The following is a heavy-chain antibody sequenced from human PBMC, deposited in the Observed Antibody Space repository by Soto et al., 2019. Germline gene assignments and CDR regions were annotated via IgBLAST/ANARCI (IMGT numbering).Heavy chain of an antibody. D-gene: IGHD3-22*01. CDR1: GFTFTDYG. V-gene: IGHV3-30*18. J-gene: IGHJ4*02. CDR2: ISYDGSNK. Sequence: QVQLVESGGGVVQPGRSLRLSCADSGFTFTDYGMHWVRQAPGKGLEWVAVISYDGSNKNYADSVKGRFTISRDNSKNTLYLQMNSLRAEDTAVYYCAKDTYYHDSSGYYVFDYWGQGTQVTVSS. CDR3: AKDTYYHDSSGYYVFDY.